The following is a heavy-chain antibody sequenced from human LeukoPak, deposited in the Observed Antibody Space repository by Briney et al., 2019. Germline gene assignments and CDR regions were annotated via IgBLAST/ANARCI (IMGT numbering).Heavy chain of an antibody. CDR2: ISSSRSYI. CDR3: ARVNVCPRCHFDY. J-gene: IGHJ4*02. Sequence: PGGSLRLSCAASGFTFSSYNMTWVRQAPGKGLEWVSLISSSRSYIYYADSVKGRFTISRDNAKNSLYLQMNSLRAEDTAVYYCARVNVCPRCHFDYWGQGTLVTVSS. D-gene: IGHD3-16*01. CDR1: GFTFSSYN. V-gene: IGHV3-21*01.